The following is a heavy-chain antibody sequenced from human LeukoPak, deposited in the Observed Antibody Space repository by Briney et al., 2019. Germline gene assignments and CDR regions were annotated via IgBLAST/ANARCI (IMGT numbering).Heavy chain of an antibody. CDR2: INNSGDRR. Sequence: GGSLRLSCAASGFIFSNYAMSWVRQAPGKGLEWVSGINNSGDRRFYADSVKGRFTISRDSSKNTLYPQMNSLRAEDTAVYYCAKDPGAHDKHFDHWGQGTLVTVSS. D-gene: IGHD3-10*01. CDR3: AKDPGAHDKHFDH. J-gene: IGHJ4*02. CDR1: GFIFSNYA. V-gene: IGHV3-23*01.